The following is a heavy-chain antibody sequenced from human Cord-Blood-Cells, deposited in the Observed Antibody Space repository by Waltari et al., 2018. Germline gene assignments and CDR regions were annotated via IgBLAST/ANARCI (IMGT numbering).Heavy chain of an antibody. CDR1: GGSFSGYY. CDR2: INHSGST. V-gene: IGHV4-34*01. CDR3: ARGRWDIVVVVAALWYFDL. J-gene: IGHJ2*01. D-gene: IGHD2-15*01. Sequence: QVQLQQWGAGLLKPSETLSLTCAVYGGSFSGYYWSWIRQPPEKGLEWIGEINHSGSTNYNPSLKSRVTISVDTSKNQFSLKLSSVTAADTAVYYCARGRWDIVVVVAALWYFDLWGRGTLVTVSS.